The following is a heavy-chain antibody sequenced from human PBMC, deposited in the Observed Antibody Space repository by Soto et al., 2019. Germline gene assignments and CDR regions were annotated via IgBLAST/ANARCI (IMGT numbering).Heavy chain of an antibody. CDR3: ARDRGDYCDFWSNGGMDV. D-gene: IGHD3-3*01. CDR2: ISAYNGNT. CDR1: GYTFTSYG. J-gene: IGHJ6*02. Sequence: ASVKVSCKASGYTFTSYGISWVRQAPGQGLEWMGWISAYNGNTNYAQKLQGRVTMTTDTSTSTAYMELRSLRSDDTAVYYCARDRGDYCDFWSNGGMDVWGQGTTVTVSS. V-gene: IGHV1-18*04.